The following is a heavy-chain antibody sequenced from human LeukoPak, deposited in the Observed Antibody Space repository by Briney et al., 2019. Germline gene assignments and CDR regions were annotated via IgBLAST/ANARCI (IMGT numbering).Heavy chain of an antibody. Sequence: GGSQRLSCAASGFTFSDYYMSWVRQAPGKGLEWVSYISSSGSTIYYASSVKGRFTISRHNANNSLYLQMNTLRAQHTSVFFCGRWGSSWYRWGQGTMVTVSS. CDR2: ISSSGSTI. CDR1: GFTFSDYY. CDR3: GRWGSSWYR. J-gene: IGHJ4*02. V-gene: IGHV3-11*04. D-gene: IGHD6-13*01.